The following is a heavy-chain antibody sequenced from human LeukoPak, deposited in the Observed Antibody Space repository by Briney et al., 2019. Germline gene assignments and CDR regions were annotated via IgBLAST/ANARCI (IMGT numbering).Heavy chain of an antibody. Sequence: SETLSLTCTVSGGSISSSSYYWGWIRQPPGKGLEWIGSIYYSGSTYYNPSLKSRVTISVDTSKNQFSLKLSSVTAADTAVYYCARICGGDCYAFGYWGQGTLVTVSS. D-gene: IGHD2-21*02. V-gene: IGHV4-39*07. CDR2: IYYSGST. CDR1: GGSISSSSYY. CDR3: ARICGGDCYAFGY. J-gene: IGHJ4*02.